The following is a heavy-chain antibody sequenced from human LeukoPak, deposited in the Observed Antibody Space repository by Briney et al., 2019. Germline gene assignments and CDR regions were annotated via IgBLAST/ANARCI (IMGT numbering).Heavy chain of an antibody. CDR1: GTTFSNSA. CDR2: ITKNGDQT. J-gene: IGHJ3*02. V-gene: IGHV3-23*01. Sequence: GGSLRLSCVPSGTTFSNSALNRVRQAPGKGLEWVATITKNGDQTCYADSVKGLFTISRDTFRDTLYLQMNSLRAEDTAVYHCVKSAGKDGYRDVFDIWGQGTVVTVSS. D-gene: IGHD5-24*01. CDR3: VKSAGKDGYRDVFDI.